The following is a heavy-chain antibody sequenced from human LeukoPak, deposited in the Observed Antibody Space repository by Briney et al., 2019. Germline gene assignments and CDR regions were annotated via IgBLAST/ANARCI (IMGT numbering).Heavy chain of an antibody. V-gene: IGHV3-30*04. CDR3: AKGDYYGSGIYGDP. CDR2: ISYDGRQN. CDR1: GFTFSTYA. D-gene: IGHD3-10*01. J-gene: IGHJ5*02. Sequence: PGGSLRLSCAASGFTFSTYAMNWVRQAPGKGLEWVAVISYDGRQNYYADSVKGRFTISRDNSKNTLYLQMNSLRDEDSAAYYCAKGDYYGSGIYGDPWGQGTLVTVSS.